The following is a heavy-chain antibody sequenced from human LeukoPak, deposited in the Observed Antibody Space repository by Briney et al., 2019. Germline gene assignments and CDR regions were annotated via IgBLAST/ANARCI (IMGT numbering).Heavy chain of an antibody. Sequence: SETLSLTCTVSGGSISSSSYYWGWIRQPPGKGLEWIGSIYYSGSTYYNPSLKSRVTISVDTSENQFSLKLSSVTAADTAVYYCASTLGATIPLDYWGQGTLVTVSS. CDR1: GGSISSSSYY. CDR3: ASTLGATIPLDY. V-gene: IGHV4-39*01. CDR2: IYYSGST. D-gene: IGHD1-26*01. J-gene: IGHJ4*02.